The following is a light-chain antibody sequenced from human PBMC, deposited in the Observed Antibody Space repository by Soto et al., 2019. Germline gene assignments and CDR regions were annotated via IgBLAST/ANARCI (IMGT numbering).Light chain of an antibody. CDR2: EDN. J-gene: IGLJ1*01. CDR3: CSYAGSTTPYV. V-gene: IGLV2-23*01. CDR1: SSDVGNYNL. Sequence: QSALTQPASVSGSPGQSITISCTGTSSDVGNYNLVSWYQQHPGKAPKLMIYEDNKRPSGVSSRFSGSKSGNTASLTISGLQAEDEAGYYCCSYAGSTTPYVFGIGTKLTVL.